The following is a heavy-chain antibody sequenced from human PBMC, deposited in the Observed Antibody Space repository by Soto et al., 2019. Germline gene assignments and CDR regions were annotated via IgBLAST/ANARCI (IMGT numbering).Heavy chain of an antibody. CDR3: ARTYCAADCPRRDFDY. D-gene: IGHD2-21*02. CDR1: GYILSSYN. CDR2: INPSGGRT. Sequence: ASVKVSCKASGYILSSYNMHWVRQAPGQGLERMGMINPSGGRTSYAQKFHDRVTMTRDTSTNTVYMELSSLRSDDTAVYYCARTYCAADCPRRDFDYWG. V-gene: IGHV1-46*01. J-gene: IGHJ4*01.